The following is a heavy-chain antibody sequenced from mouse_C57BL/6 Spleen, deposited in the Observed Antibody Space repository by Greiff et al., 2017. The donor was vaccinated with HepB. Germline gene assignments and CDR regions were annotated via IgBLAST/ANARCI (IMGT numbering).Heavy chain of an antibody. CDR2: IDPSDSET. D-gene: IGHD1-1*01. J-gene: IGHJ3*01. Sequence: VQLQQPGAELVRPGSSVKLSCKASGYTFTSYWMHWVKQRPIQGLEWIGNIDPSDSETHYNQKFKDKATLTVDKSSSTAYMQLSSLTSEDSAVYYCARGGSSYGFAYWGQGTLVTVSA. CDR3: ARGGSSYGFAY. CDR1: GYTFTSYW. V-gene: IGHV1-52*01.